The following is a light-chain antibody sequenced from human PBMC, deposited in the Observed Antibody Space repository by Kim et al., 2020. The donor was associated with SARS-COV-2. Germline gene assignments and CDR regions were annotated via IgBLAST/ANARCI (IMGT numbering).Light chain of an antibody. J-gene: IGLJ3*02. V-gene: IGLV2-14*03. CDR3: SSYSSTSTRV. CDR1: SSDVGGYNS. Sequence: QPASVSGSPGQSITISCTGTSSDVGGYNSVSWYQQHPGKAPKLIIYDVSNRPSGVSNRFSGSKSGNTASLTISGLLGEDEADYYCSSYSSTSTRVFGGGTQLTVL. CDR2: DVS.